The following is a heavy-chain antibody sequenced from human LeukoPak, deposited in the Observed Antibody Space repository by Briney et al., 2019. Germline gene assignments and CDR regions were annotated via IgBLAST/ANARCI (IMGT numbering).Heavy chain of an antibody. CDR3: VGAVATISVQLWSQLDY. CDR1: GFTFSSYA. J-gene: IGHJ4*02. V-gene: IGHV3-23*01. Sequence: GGSLRLSCAASGFTFSSYAMSWVRQAPGKGLEWVSAIGGSGGSTYYADSVKGRFTISRDNSKNTLYLQMNSLRAEDTAVYYCVGAVATISVQLWSQLDYWGQGTLVTVSS. D-gene: IGHD5-12*01. CDR2: IGGSGGST.